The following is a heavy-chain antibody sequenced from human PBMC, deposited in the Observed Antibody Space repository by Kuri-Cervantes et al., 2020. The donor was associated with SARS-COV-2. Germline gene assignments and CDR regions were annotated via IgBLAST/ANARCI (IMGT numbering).Heavy chain of an antibody. CDR1: GFTFSSYS. CDR2: ISSSSSTI. J-gene: IGHJ6*02. CDR3: ARDRGSSVVTIFGVVRGTYYYGMDV. D-gene: IGHD3-3*01. Sequence: LSLTCAASGFTFSSYSMNWVRQAPGKGLEWVSYISSSSSTIYYAASVKGRFTISRDNAKNSLFLQMNSLRDEDTAVYYCARDRGSSVVTIFGVVRGTYYYGMDVWGQGTTVTVSS. V-gene: IGHV3-48*02.